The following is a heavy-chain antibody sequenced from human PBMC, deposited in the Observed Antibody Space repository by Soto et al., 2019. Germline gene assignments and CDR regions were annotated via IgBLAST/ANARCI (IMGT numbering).Heavy chain of an antibody. CDR1: GGSVSSGTCY. V-gene: IGHV4-61*01. CDR2: IYYSGST. D-gene: IGHD3-16*01. Sequence: PSETLPLSCTVSGGSVSSGTCYWSWIPQPPGKGLEWIGYIYYSGSTNYNPSLKSRVTISVDTSKNQFSLKLSCVTAADTAVYFCAREGGESSDGLYYFDSWGQGSLVTVSS. CDR3: AREGGESSDGLYYFDS. J-gene: IGHJ4*02.